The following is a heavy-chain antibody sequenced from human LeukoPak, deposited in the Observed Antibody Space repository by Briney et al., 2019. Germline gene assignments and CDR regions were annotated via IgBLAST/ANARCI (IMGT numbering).Heavy chain of an antibody. V-gene: IGHV3-74*01. CDR3: ACIAVAGTGSDF. Sequence: PGGSLRLSCAASGFTFGSYWMHWVRQAPGKGLVWVSRINSDGSSTSYADSVKGRFTISRDNAKNTLYLQMNSLRAEDTAVYYCACIAVAGTGSDFWGQGTPVTVSS. D-gene: IGHD6-19*01. CDR1: GFTFGSYW. CDR2: INSDGSST. J-gene: IGHJ4*02.